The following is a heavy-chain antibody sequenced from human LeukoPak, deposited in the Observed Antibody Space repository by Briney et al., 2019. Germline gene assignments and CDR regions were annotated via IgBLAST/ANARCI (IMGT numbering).Heavy chain of an antibody. J-gene: IGHJ4*02. CDR1: GYTFTSYD. Sequence: GASVKVSCKASGYTFTSYDISWVRQAPGQGLEWMGWISAYNGNTNYAQKLQGRVTMTTDTSTSTAYMELRSLRSDDTAVCYCVLDVVVAATKRFDYWGQGTLVTVSS. D-gene: IGHD2-15*01. CDR2: ISAYNGNT. CDR3: VLDVVVAATKRFDY. V-gene: IGHV1-18*01.